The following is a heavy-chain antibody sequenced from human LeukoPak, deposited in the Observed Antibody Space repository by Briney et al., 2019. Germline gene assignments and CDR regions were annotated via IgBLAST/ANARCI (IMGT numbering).Heavy chain of an antibody. V-gene: IGHV3-23*01. CDR2: ISGSGGST. CDR1: GFTFSSYA. J-gene: IGHJ5*02. D-gene: IGHD3-10*01. Sequence: GGSLRLSCAASGFTFSSYAMSWVRRAPGKGLEWVSAISGSGGSTYYADSVKGRFTISRDNSKNTLYLQMNSLRAEDTAVYYCAKDQRSGSYPYNWFDPWGQGTLVTVSS. CDR3: AKDQRSGSYPYNWFDP.